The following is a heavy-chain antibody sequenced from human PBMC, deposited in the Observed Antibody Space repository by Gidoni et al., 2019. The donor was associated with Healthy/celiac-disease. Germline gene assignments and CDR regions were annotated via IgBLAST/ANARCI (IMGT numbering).Heavy chain of an antibody. J-gene: IGHJ4*02. CDR2: ISSSSSYI. D-gene: IGHD3-10*02. CDR3: ARRKDDYVDY. V-gene: IGHV3-21*01. CDR1: GFPFSSYS. Sequence: EVQLVASGGGLVKPGGSLRLSWADSGFPFSSYSMNWVRQAPGKGLEGVSSISSSSSYIYYADSVKGRFTISRDNAKNSLYLQMNSLRAEDTAVYYCARRKDDYVDYWGQGTLVTVSS.